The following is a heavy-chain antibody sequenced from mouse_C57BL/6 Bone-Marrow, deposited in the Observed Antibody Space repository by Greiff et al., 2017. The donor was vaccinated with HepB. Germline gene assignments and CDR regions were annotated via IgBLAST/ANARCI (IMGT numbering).Heavy chain of an antibody. Sequence: QVQLKQPGAELVKPGASVKLSCKASGYTFTSYWMHWVKQRPGQGLEWIGMIHPNSGSTNYNEKFKSQATLTVDKSSSTAYMQLSSLTSEDSAVYYCAREGDYYYGSSYGGYWYFDVWGTGTTVTVSS. CDR3: AREGDYYYGSSYGGYWYFDV. CDR2: IHPNSGST. CDR1: GYTFTSYW. J-gene: IGHJ1*03. D-gene: IGHD1-1*01. V-gene: IGHV1-64*01.